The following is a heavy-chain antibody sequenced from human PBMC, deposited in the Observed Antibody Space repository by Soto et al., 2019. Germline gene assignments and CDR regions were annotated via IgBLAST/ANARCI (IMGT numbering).Heavy chain of an antibody. J-gene: IGHJ4*02. CDR1: GYTFTSHG. CDR2: IGTYTSNT. D-gene: IGHD2-15*01. V-gene: IGHV1-18*01. CDR3: ARVRAQYCSGGSCLPQSDY. Sequence: QVQLVQSGAEVKKPGASVKVSCKASGYTFTSHGISWVRQAPGQGLEWMGWIGTYTSNTNYAQKLQGRVTMTTDTSTSTAYMELRSLGSDDTAVYFCARVRAQYCSGGSCLPQSDYWGQGTPVTVSS.